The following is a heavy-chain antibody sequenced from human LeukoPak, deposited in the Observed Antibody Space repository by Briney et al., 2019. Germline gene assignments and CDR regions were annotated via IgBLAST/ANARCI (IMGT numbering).Heavy chain of an antibody. D-gene: IGHD3-3*01. CDR2: IYAGRNT. CDR3: ARHVRIFGMVSYFDY. CDR1: GGSISNYY. J-gene: IGHJ4*02. V-gene: IGHV4-4*07. Sequence: SETLSLTCTVSGGSISNYYWSWIRQPAGKGLEWIGRIYAGRNTDHNPSLKSRVTMSLDSSKNQFSLRLTSVTAADTAVYYCARHVRIFGMVSYFDYWGQGTLVTVSP.